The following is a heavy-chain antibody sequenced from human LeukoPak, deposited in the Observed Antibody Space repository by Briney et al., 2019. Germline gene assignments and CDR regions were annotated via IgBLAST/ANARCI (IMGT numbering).Heavy chain of an antibody. CDR3: AKGDYYDSSGGGVDY. D-gene: IGHD3-22*01. J-gene: IGHJ4*02. CDR1: GFTFSSYA. CDR2: ISWNSGSI. Sequence: ALRLSCAASGFTFSSYAMSWVRQAPGKGLEWVSGISWNSGSIGYADSVKGRFTISRDNAKNSLYLQMNSLRAEDTALYYCAKGDYYDSSGGGVDYWGQGTLVTVSS. V-gene: IGHV3-9*01.